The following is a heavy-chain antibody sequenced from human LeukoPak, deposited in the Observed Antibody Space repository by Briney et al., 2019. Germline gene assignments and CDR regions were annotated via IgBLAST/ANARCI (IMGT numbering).Heavy chain of an antibody. CDR1: GFTVSSNY. J-gene: IGHJ4*02. CDR2: IYSGGST. D-gene: IGHD6-19*01. CDR3: ARVRSEQWLVYFDY. Sequence: PGGSLRLSCAASGFTVSSNYMSWVRQAPGKGLEWVSVIYSGGSTYYADSVKGRFTISRDNSKNTLYLQMNSLRAEGTAVYYCARVRSEQWLVYFDYWGQGTLVTVSS. V-gene: IGHV3-53*01.